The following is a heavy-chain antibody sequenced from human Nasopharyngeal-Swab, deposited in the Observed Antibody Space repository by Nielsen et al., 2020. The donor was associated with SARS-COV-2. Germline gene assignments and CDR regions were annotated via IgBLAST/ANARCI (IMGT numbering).Heavy chain of an antibody. V-gene: IGHV3-23*01. CDR1: GFTFSSYA. J-gene: IGHJ4*02. CDR3: AKDRSSSGLDY. CDR2: ISGSSGST. Sequence: GESLKISCAASGFTFSSYAMSWVRQAPGKGLEWVSAISGSSGSTYYADSVKGRFTISRDNSKNTLYLQMNSLRAEDTAVYYCAKDRSSSGLDYWGQGTLVTVSS. D-gene: IGHD6-19*01.